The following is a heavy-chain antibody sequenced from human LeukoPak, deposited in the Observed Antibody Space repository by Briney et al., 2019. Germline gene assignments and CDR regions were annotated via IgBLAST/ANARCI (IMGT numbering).Heavy chain of an antibody. J-gene: IGHJ6*03. Sequence: QPGGSLRLSCAASGFTFDTFAMYWVRQAPGKGLEWVSLISGNGGSTYYADSVKGRFTISRDNSKNSLSLQMNSLRNEDTALYYCVKGVPYGSGSYYNPNYYYYMDVWGKGTTVTVSS. V-gene: IGHV3-43*02. CDR3: VKGVPYGSGSYYNPNYYYYMDV. CDR1: GFTFDTFA. CDR2: ISGNGGST. D-gene: IGHD3-10*01.